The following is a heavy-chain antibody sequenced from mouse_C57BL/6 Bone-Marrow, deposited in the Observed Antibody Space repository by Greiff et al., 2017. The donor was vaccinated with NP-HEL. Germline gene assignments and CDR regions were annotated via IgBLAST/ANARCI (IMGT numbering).Heavy chain of an antibody. V-gene: IGHV1-15*01. Sequence: VQLQQSGAELVRPGASVTLSCKASGYTFTDYEMHWVKQTPVHGLEWIGAIDPETGGTAYNQKFKGKAILTADKSSSTAYMELRSLTSKDSAVYYCTRHYGSVYYFDYWGQGTTLTVSS. CDR2: IDPETGGT. J-gene: IGHJ2*01. CDR1: GYTFTDYE. D-gene: IGHD1-1*01. CDR3: TRHYGSVYYFDY.